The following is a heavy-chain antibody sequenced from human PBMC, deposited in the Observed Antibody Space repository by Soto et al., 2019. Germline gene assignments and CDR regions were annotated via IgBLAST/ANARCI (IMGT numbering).Heavy chain of an antibody. CDR2: IYGDDNK. V-gene: IGHV2-5*02. CDR3: AHRRDYGRMDV. J-gene: IGHJ6*02. D-gene: IGHD3-16*01. CDR1: GLSLSSSAVG. Sequence: QITLKESGPTLVKPTQTLTLTCTFSGLSLSSSAVGVGWIRQPPGKALEWLALIYGDDNKRYSPSLKCRLTITKDTSKNQVVLTMTNMDPVDTATYDCAHRRDYGRMDVWGQGTTVTVSS.